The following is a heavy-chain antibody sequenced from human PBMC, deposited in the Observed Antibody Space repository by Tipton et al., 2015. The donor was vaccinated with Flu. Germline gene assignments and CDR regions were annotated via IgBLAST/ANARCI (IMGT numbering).Heavy chain of an antibody. Sequence: TLSLTCTVSGASVNSGSYYWTWIRQPPGKGLEWVGYISYSGITNYNPSLTSRVTISVDTSKNQFSLNLISVTPADTAVYYCARGLGSFDFWSGSDYWGQGTLVTVSS. CDR3: ARGLGSFDFWSGSDY. D-gene: IGHD3-3*01. J-gene: IGHJ4*02. V-gene: IGHV4-61*01. CDR1: GASVNSGSYY. CDR2: ISYSGIT.